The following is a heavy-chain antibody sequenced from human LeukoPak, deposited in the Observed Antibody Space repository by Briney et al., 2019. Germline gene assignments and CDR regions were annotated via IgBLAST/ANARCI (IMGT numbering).Heavy chain of an antibody. CDR2: IKQDGSKK. Sequence: GGSLRLSCVASGFPFSSYWMTWVRQAPGKGLEWVANIKQDGSKKSYVDSVKGRFTISRDNSKNTLYLQMNSLRAEDTAVYYCAKDPDYYDANYFDYWGQGTLVTVSS. V-gene: IGHV3-7*03. CDR1: GFPFSSYW. CDR3: AKDPDYYDANYFDY. J-gene: IGHJ4*02. D-gene: IGHD3-22*01.